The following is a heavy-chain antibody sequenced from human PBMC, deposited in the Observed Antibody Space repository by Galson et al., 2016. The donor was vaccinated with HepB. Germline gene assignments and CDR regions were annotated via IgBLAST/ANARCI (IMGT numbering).Heavy chain of an antibody. CDR2: IWYDGSNK. CDR3: ARDPYSMRVDVNDAFDI. V-gene: IGHV3-33*01. Sequence: SLRLSCAASGFTFSSLGMHWVRQAPGKGLEWVAVIWYDGSNKYYADSVKGRFTISRDNSKNTLYLQMNSLRAEDTAVYYCARDPYSMRVDVNDAFDIWGQGTTVTVSS. J-gene: IGHJ3*02. D-gene: IGHD2/OR15-2a*01. CDR1: GFTFSSLG.